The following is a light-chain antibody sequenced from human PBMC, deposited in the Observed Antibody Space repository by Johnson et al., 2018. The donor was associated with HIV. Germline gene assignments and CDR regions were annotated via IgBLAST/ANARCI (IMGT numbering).Light chain of an antibody. V-gene: IGLV1-51*02. J-gene: IGLJ1*01. CDR2: KND. CDR3: VTWNTGLSAGGV. Sequence: QSVLTQPPSVSAAPGQEVTISCSGSYSNIGSNYVSWYQQLPGTAPKLLIYKNDQRPSGISDRFSGSKSATSAPLGITGPQTGDEADYYCVTWNTGLSAGGVFGTGTKVTVL. CDR1: YSNIGSNY.